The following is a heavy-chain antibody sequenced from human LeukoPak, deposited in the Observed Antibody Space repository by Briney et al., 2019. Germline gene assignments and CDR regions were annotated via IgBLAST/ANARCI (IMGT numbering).Heavy chain of an antibody. Sequence: GGSLRLSCAATGFSFRKHWMSWVRQTVGKGLEWVAKIREDGNEKHYVDSVKGRFTISRDNGKNSLFLQMNNLRVDDTAVYYCARFRGGGCAWYTNDYWGQGTLVTVSS. V-gene: IGHV3-7*01. CDR2: IREDGNEK. D-gene: IGHD6-19*01. J-gene: IGHJ4*02. CDR3: ARFRGGGCAWYTNDY. CDR1: GFSFRKHW.